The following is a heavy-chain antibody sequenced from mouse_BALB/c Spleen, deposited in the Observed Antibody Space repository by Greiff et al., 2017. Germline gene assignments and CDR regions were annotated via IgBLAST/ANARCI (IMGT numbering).Heavy chain of an antibody. CDR2: IDPANGNT. J-gene: IGHJ4*01. V-gene: IGHV14-3*02. CDR3: AREGWMNAMDY. CDR1: GFNIKDTY. Sequence: EVKVVESGAELVKPGASVKLSCTASGFNIKDTYMHWVKQRPEQGLEWIGRIDPANGNTKYDPKFQGKATITADTSSNTAYLQLSSLTSEDTAVYYCAREGWMNAMDYWGQGTSVTVSS.